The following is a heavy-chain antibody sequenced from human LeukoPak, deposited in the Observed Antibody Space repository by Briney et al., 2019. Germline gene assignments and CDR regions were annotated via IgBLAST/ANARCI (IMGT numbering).Heavy chain of an antibody. J-gene: IGHJ4*02. V-gene: IGHV6-1*01. CDR1: GDSVSNNNTA. CDR3: AREYSSSGLAFDY. D-gene: IGHD6-19*01. Sequence: SQTLSLTCAISGDSVSNNNTAWNWIRQPPSRGLEWLGRTYYRSKWHTDYAGSVKSRITINPDTSKNQFSLQVNSVTPEDTAVYYCAREYSSSGLAFDYWGQGALVTVSS. CDR2: TYYRSKWHT.